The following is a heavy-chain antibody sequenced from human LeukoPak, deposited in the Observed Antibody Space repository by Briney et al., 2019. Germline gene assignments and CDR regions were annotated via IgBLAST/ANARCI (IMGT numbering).Heavy chain of an antibody. V-gene: IGHV4-34*01. CDR3: ARANYYDSSGYAEFDY. J-gene: IGHJ4*02. CDR1: GGSFSGYY. D-gene: IGHD3-22*01. CDR2: INHSGST. Sequence: SETLSLTCAVYGGSFSGYYWSWIRQPPGKGLEWIGEINHSGSTNYNPSLKSRVTISVDTSKNQFSLKLSSVTAADTAVYYCARANYYDSSGYAEFDYWGQGTLVTVSS.